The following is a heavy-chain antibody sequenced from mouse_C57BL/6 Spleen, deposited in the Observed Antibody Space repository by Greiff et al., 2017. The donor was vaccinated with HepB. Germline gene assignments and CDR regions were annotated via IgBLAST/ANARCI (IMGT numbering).Heavy chain of an antibody. V-gene: IGHV1-63*01. CDR3: ARSYGSSYPAWFAY. J-gene: IGHJ3*01. Sequence: QVQLQQSGAELVRPGTSVKMSCKASGYTFTNYWIGWAKQRPGHGLEWIGDIYPGGGYTNYNEKFKGKATLTADKSSSSAYMQFSSLTSEDSAIYSCARSYGSSYPAWFAYWGQGTLVTVSA. CDR2: IYPGGGYT. CDR1: GYTFTNYW. D-gene: IGHD1-1*01.